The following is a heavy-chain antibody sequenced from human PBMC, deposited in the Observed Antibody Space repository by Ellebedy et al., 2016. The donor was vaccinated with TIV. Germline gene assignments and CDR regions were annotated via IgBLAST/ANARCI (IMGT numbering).Heavy chain of an antibody. V-gene: IGHV3-23*01. CDR3: AKLSVGDVDAFDI. Sequence: GGSLRLXXAASGFTFSSYAMSWVRQPPGQGLEWVSAISPSAGSTHYADFVQGRFTISRDNSKNTLFLHMNSLRAEDTAVYYCAKLSVGDVDAFDIWGQGTMVTVSS. CDR2: ISPSAGST. D-gene: IGHD1-26*01. J-gene: IGHJ3*02. CDR1: GFTFSSYA.